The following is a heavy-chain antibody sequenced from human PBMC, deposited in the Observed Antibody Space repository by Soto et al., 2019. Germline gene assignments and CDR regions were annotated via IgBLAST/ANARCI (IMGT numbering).Heavy chain of an antibody. CDR2: ISSSGGGA. CDR1: GFSFSNSA. D-gene: IGHD1-26*01. CDR3: ASSTKVGATHWLDP. Sequence: GGSLRLSCATSGFSFSNSAMNWVRQAPGKGLEWVSSISSSGGGAWYADSVEGRFTISRDNSKNTLYLQMNSLRAEDTAIYYCASSTKVGATHWLDPWGPGTLVTVSS. V-gene: IGHV3-23*01. J-gene: IGHJ5*02.